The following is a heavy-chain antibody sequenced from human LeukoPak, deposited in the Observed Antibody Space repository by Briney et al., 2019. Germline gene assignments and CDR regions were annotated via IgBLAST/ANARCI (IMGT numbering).Heavy chain of an antibody. CDR3: ARKRDSSSWVDY. Sequence: GESLKISCKASGYSFTSHWIGWVRQMPGKSLEWMGIIYPGDFDTRYSPSFQGQVTISADKSITTAYLQWSSLKASDTAMYFCARKRDSSSWVDYWGQGTLVTVSS. CDR1: GYSFTSHW. D-gene: IGHD6-13*01. J-gene: IGHJ4*02. CDR2: IYPGDFDT. V-gene: IGHV5-51*01.